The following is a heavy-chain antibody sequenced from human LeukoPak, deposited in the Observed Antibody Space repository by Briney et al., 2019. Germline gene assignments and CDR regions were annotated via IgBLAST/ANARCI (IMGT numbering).Heavy chain of an antibody. CDR2: INACNGNT. J-gene: IGHJ4*02. Sequence: GASVKVSCKASGYTFTSYAMHWVRQAPGQRLEWRGWINACNGNTKYTQKFQGRVTITRDTSASTAYMELSSLRSEDTAVYYCAREAWHNWNDLDYWGQGTLVTVSS. CDR3: AREAWHNWNDLDY. CDR1: GYTFTSYA. V-gene: IGHV1-3*01. D-gene: IGHD1-1*01.